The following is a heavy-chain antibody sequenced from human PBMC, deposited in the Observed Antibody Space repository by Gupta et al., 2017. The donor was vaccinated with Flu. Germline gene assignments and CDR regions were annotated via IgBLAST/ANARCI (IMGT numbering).Heavy chain of an antibody. Sequence: EVELVESVGDLVQPGGSLRLSCAASGFSFSSNYMTWVRQAPGKGLEWVASIKQDGSEKYYVDSVKGRFTITRDNAKNSLYLQINSLRVEDTAVYYCGRGRSLDVWGQGTTVTVSS. D-gene: IGHD1-26*01. J-gene: IGHJ6*02. V-gene: IGHV3-7*01. CDR2: IKQDGSEK. CDR3: GRGRSLDV. CDR1: GFSFSSNY.